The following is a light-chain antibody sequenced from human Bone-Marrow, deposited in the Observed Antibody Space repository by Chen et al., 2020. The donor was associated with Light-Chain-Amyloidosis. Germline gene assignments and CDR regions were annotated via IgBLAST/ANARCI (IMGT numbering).Light chain of an antibody. J-gene: IGLJ1*01. CDR2: EVT. Sequence: QSALTQPASVSGSPGQSITISCTGTSSDVGGDNHVSWYQQHPDKAPKLMIYEVTNRPSWVPDRFYGSKSDNTASLTISGLQTEDEADYFCSSYTSTNTLVFGSGTRVTVL. CDR1: SSDVGGDNH. V-gene: IGLV2-14*01. CDR3: SSYTSTNTLV.